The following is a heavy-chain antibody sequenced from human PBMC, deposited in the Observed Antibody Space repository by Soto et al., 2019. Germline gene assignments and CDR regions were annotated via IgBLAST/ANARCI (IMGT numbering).Heavy chain of an antibody. CDR3: AREGGNYGSGSYQLEYYYYYYYMDV. J-gene: IGHJ6*03. CDR1: GFTFSSYS. D-gene: IGHD3-10*01. Sequence: GGSLRLSCAASGFTFSSYSMNWVRQAPGKGLEWVSSISSSSSYIYYADSVKGRFTISRDNAKNSLYLQMNSLRAEDTAVYYCAREGGNYGSGSYQLEYYYYYYYMDVWGKGTTVTVSS. CDR2: ISSSSSYI. V-gene: IGHV3-21*01.